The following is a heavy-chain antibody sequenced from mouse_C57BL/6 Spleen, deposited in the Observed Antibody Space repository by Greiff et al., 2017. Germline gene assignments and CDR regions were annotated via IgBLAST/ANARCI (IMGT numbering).Heavy chain of an antibody. V-gene: IGHV7-3*01. Sequence: EVKLEESGGGLVQPGGSLSLSCAASGFTFTDYYMSWVRQPPGKALEWLGFIRNKANGYTTEYSASVKGRFTISRDNSQSILYLQMNALRAEDSATYYCARSSYYYGSSSDYWGQGTTLTVSS. CDR1: GFTFTDYY. J-gene: IGHJ2*01. D-gene: IGHD1-1*01. CDR3: ARSSYYYGSSSDY. CDR2: IRNKANGYTT.